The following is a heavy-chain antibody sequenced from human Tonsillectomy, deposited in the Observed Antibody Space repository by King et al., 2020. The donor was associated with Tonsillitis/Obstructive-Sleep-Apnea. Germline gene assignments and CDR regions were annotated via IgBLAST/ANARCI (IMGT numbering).Heavy chain of an antibody. D-gene: IGHD1/OR15-1a*01. CDR3: ARHSKPKGREHYFDC. Sequence: QLQESGPGLVKPSETLSLTCTVSGGSITSDLHYWGWVRQPPGKGLEWIGSIYYSGTTYYNASLKSRLTISVDTSKKQFSLNLSSVTAAATAVYFCARHSKPKGREHYFDCWGQGTLVSVSS. J-gene: IGHJ4*02. V-gene: IGHV4-39*01. CDR1: GGSITSDLHY. CDR2: IYYSGTT.